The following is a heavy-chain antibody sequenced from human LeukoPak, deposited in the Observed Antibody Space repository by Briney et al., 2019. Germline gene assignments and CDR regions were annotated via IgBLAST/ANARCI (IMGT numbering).Heavy chain of an antibody. CDR2: IYASGST. D-gene: IGHD2-2*01. V-gene: IGHV4-4*07. J-gene: IGHJ5*02. CDR3: ARGRGSSTSSNWFDP. CDR1: GGSISDYY. Sequence: SETLSLTCTVSGGSISDYYWSWTRQPAGKGLEWIGRIYASGSTNYNPSLQRRVTVSVDPSKNQFYLKVTSVTAADTAVYYCARGRGSSTSSNWFDPWGQGILVTVSS.